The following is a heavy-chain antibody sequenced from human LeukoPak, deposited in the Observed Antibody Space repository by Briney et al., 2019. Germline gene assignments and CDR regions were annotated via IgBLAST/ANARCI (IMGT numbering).Heavy chain of an antibody. CDR2: IYSGGST. J-gene: IGHJ6*03. V-gene: IGHV3-66*02. CDR1: GFTVSSYY. Sequence: GGSLRLSCAASGFTVSSYYMSWVRQAPGKGLEWVSVIYSGGSTYYADSVKSRFTISRDNDKNTLYLQMNSLRAEDKGVYYCARGLVPYYMDVWGKGTTVTVSS. D-gene: IGHD3/OR15-3a*01. CDR3: ARGLVPYYMDV.